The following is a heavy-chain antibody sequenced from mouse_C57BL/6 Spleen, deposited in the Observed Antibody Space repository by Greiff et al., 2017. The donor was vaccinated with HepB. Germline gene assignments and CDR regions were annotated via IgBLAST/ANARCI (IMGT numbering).Heavy chain of an antibody. CDR2: IYPGSGNT. Sequence: VQLQQSGAELVRPGASVKLSCKASGYTFNDYYINWVKQRPGQGLEWIARIYPGSGNTYYNEKFKGKATLTAEKSSSTAYMQLSSLTSEDSAVYFCARDYGNYNYAMDYWGQGTSVTVSS. CDR3: ARDYGNYNYAMDY. J-gene: IGHJ4*01. D-gene: IGHD2-1*01. CDR1: GYTFNDYY. V-gene: IGHV1-76*01.